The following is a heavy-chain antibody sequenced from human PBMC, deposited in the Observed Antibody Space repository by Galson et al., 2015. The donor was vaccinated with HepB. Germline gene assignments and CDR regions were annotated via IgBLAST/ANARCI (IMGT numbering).Heavy chain of an antibody. CDR3: ARLGQEWLPLGYFDY. D-gene: IGHD6-19*01. V-gene: IGHV3-21*01. CDR1: GFTFSSYS. J-gene: IGHJ4*02. Sequence: SLRLSCAASGFTFSSYSMNWVRQAPGKGLEWVSSISSSSSYIYYADSVKGRFTISRDNAKNSLYLQMNSLRAEDTAVYYCARLGQEWLPLGYFDYWGQGTLVTVSS. CDR2: ISSSSSYI.